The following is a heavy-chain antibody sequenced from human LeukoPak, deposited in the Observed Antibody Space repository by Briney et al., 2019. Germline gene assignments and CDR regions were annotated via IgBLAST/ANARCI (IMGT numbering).Heavy chain of an antibody. J-gene: IGHJ5*02. CDR3: ARDLPRPEIAAAASHWFDP. CDR2: ISADNGNT. Sequence: GASVKVSCKASGYIFTSYGISWVRQAPGQGLEWMGWISADNGNTNYAQKLQGRVTMTTDTSTSTAYMELRSLRSDDTAVYYCARDLPRPEIAAAASHWFDPWGQGTLVTVSS. D-gene: IGHD6-13*01. CDR1: GYIFTSYG. V-gene: IGHV1-18*01.